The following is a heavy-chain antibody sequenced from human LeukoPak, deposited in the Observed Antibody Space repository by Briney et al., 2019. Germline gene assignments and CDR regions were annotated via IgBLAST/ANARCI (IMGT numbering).Heavy chain of an antibody. J-gene: IGHJ4*02. D-gene: IGHD6-6*01. CDR3: ATGGSSSNYYFDY. V-gene: IGHV1-24*01. Sequence: ASVKVPCKVSGYTLTELSMHWVRQAPGKGLEWMGGFDPEDGETIYAQKFQGRVTMTEDTSTDTAYMELSSLRSEDTAVYYCATGGSSSNYYFDYWGQGTLVTVSS. CDR2: FDPEDGET. CDR1: GYTLTELS.